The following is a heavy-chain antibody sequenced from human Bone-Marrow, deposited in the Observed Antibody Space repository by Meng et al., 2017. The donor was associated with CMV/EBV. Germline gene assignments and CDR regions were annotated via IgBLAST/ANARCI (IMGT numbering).Heavy chain of an antibody. J-gene: IGHJ6*02. D-gene: IGHD2-2*01. V-gene: IGHV3-21*01. Sequence: GESLKISCSASGFTFSSYSMNWVRQAPGKGLEWVSSISSSSYIYYADSVKGRFTIARDNAKNSLYLQMNSLGAEDTAVYYCAREVVPAAIWPSYGMDVWGQGTTVTVSS. CDR3: AREVVPAAIWPSYGMDV. CDR2: ISSSSYI. CDR1: GFTFSSYS.